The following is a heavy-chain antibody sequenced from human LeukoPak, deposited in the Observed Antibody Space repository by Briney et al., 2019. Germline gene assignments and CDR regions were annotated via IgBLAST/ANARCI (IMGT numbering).Heavy chain of an antibody. D-gene: IGHD2-15*01. V-gene: IGHV4-61*01. Sequence: SETLSLTCTVSGGSISSSRDYWGWIRQPPGKGLEWIGFVYYDGTTNYSPSLKSRVTISVDTSKNQFSLKVSSVTAADTAVYYCAREDYCSGGICYPMKFDYWGQGTLATVSS. J-gene: IGHJ4*02. CDR3: AREDYCSGGICYPMKFDY. CDR1: GGSISSSRDY. CDR2: VYYDGTT.